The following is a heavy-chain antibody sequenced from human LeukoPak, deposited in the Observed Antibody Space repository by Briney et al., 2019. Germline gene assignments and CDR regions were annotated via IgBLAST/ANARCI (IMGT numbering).Heavy chain of an antibody. V-gene: IGHV3-23*01. CDR3: ARLGARQMLEY. J-gene: IGHJ4*02. CDR2: ISSSGSGGNT. CDR1: GVTLSSYA. Sequence: GGSLRLSCAASGVTLSSYAMSWARQAPGKGLEWVSGISSSGSGGNTYYADSVKGRFTISRDSSKNTLFLHMNTLRAEDTAVYYCARLGARQMLEYWGQGTLVTVSS. D-gene: IGHD4-17*01.